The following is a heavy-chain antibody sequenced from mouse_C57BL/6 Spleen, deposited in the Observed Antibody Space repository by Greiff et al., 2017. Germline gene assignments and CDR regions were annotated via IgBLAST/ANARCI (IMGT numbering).Heavy chain of an antibody. D-gene: IGHD1-1*01. Sequence: QVQLQQPGAELVKPGASVKMSCKASGYTFTSYWITWVKQRPGQGLEWIGDIYPGSGSTNYNETFKSKATLTVDTSSSTAYMQLSSLTSEDSAVYYCARSGHYYGSSYGYVDVWGTGTTVTVSS. CDR1: GYTFTSYW. CDR3: ARSGHYYGSSYGYVDV. CDR2: IYPGSGST. J-gene: IGHJ1*03. V-gene: IGHV1-55*01.